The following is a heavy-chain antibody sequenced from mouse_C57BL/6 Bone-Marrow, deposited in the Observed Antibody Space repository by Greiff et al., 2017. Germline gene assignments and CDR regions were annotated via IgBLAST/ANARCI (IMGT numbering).Heavy chain of an antibody. CDR3: ATLLLLRYDY. D-gene: IGHD1-1*01. CDR1: GYTFTSYW. J-gene: IGHJ2*01. Sequence: QVQLQQPGAELVKPGASVKLSCKASGYTFTSYWMHWVKQRPGQGLEWIGMIHPNSGSTNYNEKFKSKATLTVAKSSSTAYMQLSILTSEDSAVYYCATLLLLRYDYWGHGTTLTVSS. V-gene: IGHV1-64*01. CDR2: IHPNSGST.